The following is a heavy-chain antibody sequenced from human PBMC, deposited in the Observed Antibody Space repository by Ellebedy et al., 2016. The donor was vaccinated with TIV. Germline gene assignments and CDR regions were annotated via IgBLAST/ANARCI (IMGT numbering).Heavy chain of an antibody. V-gene: IGHV3-15*01. D-gene: IGHD3-9*01. Sequence: GESLKISXAASGFTFSNAWMSWVRQAPGKGLEWVGRIKSKTDGGTTDYAAPVKGRFTISRDDSKNTLYLQMNSLRAEDTAVYYCAILGNYDILTGSPPFDYWGQGTLVTVSS. CDR2: IKSKTDGGTT. CDR3: AILGNYDILTGSPPFDY. CDR1: GFTFSNAW. J-gene: IGHJ4*02.